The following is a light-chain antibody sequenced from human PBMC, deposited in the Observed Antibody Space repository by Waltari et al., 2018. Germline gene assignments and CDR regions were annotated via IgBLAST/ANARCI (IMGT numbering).Light chain of an antibody. V-gene: IGLV2-11*01. J-gene: IGLJ2*01. CDR2: DVT. CDR3: CSYAGSYTHVV. Sequence: QSALTQPRSVSGSPGQSVTISCPGTSSDLGGYDYVSWYQHHPAKAPKLMICDVTKRPSGVPDRFSGSKSGNTASLTISGLQAEDEADYYCCSYAGSYTHVVFGGGTKLTVL. CDR1: SSDLGGYDY.